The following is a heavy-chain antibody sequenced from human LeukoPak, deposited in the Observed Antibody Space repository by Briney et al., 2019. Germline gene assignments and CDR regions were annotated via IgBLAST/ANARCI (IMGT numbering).Heavy chain of an antibody. CDR1: GFTFSSYG. J-gene: IGHJ4*02. V-gene: IGHV3-30*18. D-gene: IGHD5-12*01. CDR2: ISYDGSNK. Sequence: PGRSLRLSCAASGFTFSSYGMHWVRQAPGKGLEWVAVISYDGSNKYYADSVKGRFTISRDNSKNTLYLQMNSLRAEDTAVYYCAKAQHSGYEYYFDYWGQGALVTVSS. CDR3: AKAQHSGYEYYFDY.